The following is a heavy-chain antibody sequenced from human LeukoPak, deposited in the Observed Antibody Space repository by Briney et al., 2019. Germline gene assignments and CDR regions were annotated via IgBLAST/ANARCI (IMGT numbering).Heavy chain of an antibody. CDR3: ARGVHEDGHDYVWGSYLTAEYFQH. V-gene: IGHV4-39*01. D-gene: IGHD3-16*02. Sequence: PSETLSLTCTVSGGSISSSSYYWGWIRQPPGKGLEWIGSIYYSGSTYYNPSLKNRVTISVDTSKNQFSLKLSSVTAADTAVYYCARGVHEDGHDYVWGSYLTAEYFQHWGQGTLVTVSS. J-gene: IGHJ1*01. CDR1: GGSISSSSYY. CDR2: IYYSGST.